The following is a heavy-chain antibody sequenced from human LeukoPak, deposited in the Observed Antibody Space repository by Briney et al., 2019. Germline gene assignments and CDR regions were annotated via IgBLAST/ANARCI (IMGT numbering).Heavy chain of an antibody. V-gene: IGHV3-11*04. J-gene: IGHJ5*02. CDR2: ISSSGSTI. Sequence: GGSLRLSCAASGFTFSDYYMSWIRQAPGKGLEWVSYISSSGSTIYYADSVKGRFTISRDNAKNSLYLQMNSLRAEDTAVYYCAGGPNDYSNIRFDPWGQGTLVTVSS. D-gene: IGHD4-11*01. CDR3: AGGPNDYSNIRFDP. CDR1: GFTFSDYY.